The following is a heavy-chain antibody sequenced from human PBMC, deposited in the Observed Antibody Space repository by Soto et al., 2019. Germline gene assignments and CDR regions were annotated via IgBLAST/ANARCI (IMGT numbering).Heavy chain of an antibody. CDR3: AGGSTGYSSSEYRS. Sequence: PSETLSLTCTVSGGSISSYYWSWIRQPPGKGLEWIGYIYNSGSTNYNPSLKSRVTISVDTSKNQFSLKLSSVTAADTAVYYCAGGSTGYSSSEYRSWGQGTLGTVSS. D-gene: IGHD6-13*01. V-gene: IGHV4-59*08. CDR1: GGSISSYY. CDR2: IYNSGST. J-gene: IGHJ5*02.